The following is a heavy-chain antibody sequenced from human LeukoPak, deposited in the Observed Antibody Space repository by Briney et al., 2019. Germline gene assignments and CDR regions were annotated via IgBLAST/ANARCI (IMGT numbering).Heavy chain of an antibody. J-gene: IGHJ4*02. CDR2: INHSGST. D-gene: IGHD6-13*01. Sequence: PSETLSLTCAVYGGSFSGYCWSWIRQPPGKGLEWIGEINHSGSTNYNPSLKSRVTISVDTSKNQFSLKLSSVTAADTAVYYCAREDPAVSRGYYFDYWGQGTLVTVSS. CDR1: GGSFSGYC. V-gene: IGHV4-34*01. CDR3: AREDPAVSRGYYFDY.